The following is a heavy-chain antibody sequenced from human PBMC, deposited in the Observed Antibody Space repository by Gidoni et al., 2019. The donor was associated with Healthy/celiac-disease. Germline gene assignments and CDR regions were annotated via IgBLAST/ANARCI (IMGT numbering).Heavy chain of an antibody. J-gene: IGHJ3*02. CDR2: NKSYGSST. V-gene: IGHV3-74*01. Sequence: EVQLVEPGGGLVQPGGSLRLSCSPSGFTLRSDWMHCVRQAQGKGVVWVSRNKSYGSSTSYADSVKGRFTSSRDNAKNTLYLQMNSLRAEDTAVYYCARTSSPAGERAFDIWGQGTMVTVSS. CDR3: ARTSSPAGERAFDI. D-gene: IGHD6-13*01. CDR1: GFTLRSDW.